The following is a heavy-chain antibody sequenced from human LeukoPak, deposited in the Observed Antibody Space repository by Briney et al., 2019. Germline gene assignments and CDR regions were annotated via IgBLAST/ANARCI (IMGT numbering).Heavy chain of an antibody. J-gene: IGHJ4*02. D-gene: IGHD3-22*01. CDR1: GFTFSSYS. CDR2: ISSSGSTI. Sequence: PGGSLRLSCAASGFTFSSYSMNWVRQAPGKGLEWVSYISSSGSTIYYADSVKGRFTISRDNAKNSLYLQMNSLRAEDTAVYYCARRAVVIDYWGQGTLVTVSS. V-gene: IGHV3-48*04. CDR3: ARRAVVIDY.